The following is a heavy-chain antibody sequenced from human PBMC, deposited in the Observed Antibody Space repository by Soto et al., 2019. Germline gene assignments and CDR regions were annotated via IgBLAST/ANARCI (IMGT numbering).Heavy chain of an antibody. CDR1: GGTFSSYT. V-gene: IGHV1-69*02. Sequence: QVQLVQSGAEVKKPGSSVKVSCKASGGTFSSYTISWVRQAPGQGREWMGRIIPILGIANYAQKFQGRVTITADKSTSTAYMELSSLRSEDTAVYYCARAGYDYEILPGYYYFDYWGQGTLVTVSS. CDR3: ARAGYDYEILPGYYYFDY. CDR2: IIPILGIA. D-gene: IGHD3-9*01. J-gene: IGHJ4*02.